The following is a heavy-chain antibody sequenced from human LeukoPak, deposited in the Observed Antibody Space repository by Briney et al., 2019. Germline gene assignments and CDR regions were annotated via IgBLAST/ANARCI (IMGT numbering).Heavy chain of an antibody. V-gene: IGHV3-74*01. CDR2: INYDGSIT. D-gene: IGHD4-11*01. Sequence: GGSLRLPCTVSGFNFRNHWMHLVRQAPGKGLVWVSRINYDGSITNYADSVNGRFTIPRDNAKDTMYLQMNGLRAEDTAIYYCTRNNYGIDYWGQGTLVTVSS. CDR1: GFNFRNHW. CDR3: TRNNYGIDY. J-gene: IGHJ4*02.